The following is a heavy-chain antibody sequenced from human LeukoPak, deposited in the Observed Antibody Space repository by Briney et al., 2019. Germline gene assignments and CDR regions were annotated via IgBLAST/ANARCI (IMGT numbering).Heavy chain of an antibody. CDR3: AREVVVSGFDY. D-gene: IGHD3-22*01. CDR2: IIPIFGTA. J-gene: IGHJ4*02. Sequence: ASVKVSCKASGGTFSSYAISWVRQAPGQGLEWMGGIIPIFGTANYAQKFQGRITIPAAESTSTAYMELSSLRSEDTAVYYCAREVVVSGFDYWGQGTLVTVSS. V-gene: IGHV1-69*13. CDR1: GGTFSSYA.